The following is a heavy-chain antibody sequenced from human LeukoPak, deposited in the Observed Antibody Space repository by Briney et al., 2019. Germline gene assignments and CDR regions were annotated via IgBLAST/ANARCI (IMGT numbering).Heavy chain of an antibody. CDR1: GFSLTTNGVG. D-gene: IGHD3-16*01. J-gene: IGHJ4*02. CDR3: ARGIGGPFDY. Sequence: ESGPTLVKPTQTLTLTCTFSGFSLTTNGVGVSWIRQPPGKALEWLVFIYWDDDKRYSPSLKNRLTITKDTSKNQVVLTMTNMDPVDTATYYCARGIGGPFDYWGQGTLVTVSS. V-gene: IGHV2-5*02. CDR2: IYWDDDK.